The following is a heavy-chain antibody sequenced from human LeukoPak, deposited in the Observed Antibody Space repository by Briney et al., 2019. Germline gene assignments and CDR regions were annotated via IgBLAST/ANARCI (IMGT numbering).Heavy chain of an antibody. D-gene: IGHD3-10*01. Sequence: ASVKVSCKASGGTFSSYAISWVRQAPGQGLEWMGRIIPILGIANYAQKFQGRVTITADKSTSTAYMELRSLRSDDTAVYYCARDGFTYYYGSGNFWGQGTLVTVSS. V-gene: IGHV1-69*04. CDR2: IIPILGIA. CDR3: ARDGFTYYYGSGNF. CDR1: GGTFSSYA. J-gene: IGHJ4*02.